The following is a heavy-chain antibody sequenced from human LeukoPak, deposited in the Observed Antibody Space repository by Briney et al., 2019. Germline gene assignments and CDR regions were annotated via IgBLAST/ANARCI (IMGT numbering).Heavy chain of an antibody. Sequence: GGSLRLSCAASGFTVSSNYMSWVRQAPGKGLEWVSVIYSGGSTYYADSVKGRFTISRDNSKNTLYLQMNSLRAEDTAVYYCAKEGGYYDFWSGYSDYWGQGTLVTVSS. CDR3: AKEGGYYDFWSGYSDY. V-gene: IGHV3-53*01. CDR1: GFTVSSNY. CDR2: IYSGGST. D-gene: IGHD3-3*01. J-gene: IGHJ4*02.